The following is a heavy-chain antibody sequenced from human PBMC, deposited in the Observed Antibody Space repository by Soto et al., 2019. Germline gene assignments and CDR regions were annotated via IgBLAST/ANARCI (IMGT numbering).Heavy chain of an antibody. V-gene: IGHV4-59*01. CDR1: GDSISAYS. CDR3: AREGNLVRWLQPLLF. Sequence: QVQLQVSGPGLVKPSETLSLTCTVSGDSISAYSWSWVRQPPGKGLECLGNIQYNGNTKYNPSLKSRVTMSHDTSKNQFALRLISVTVADTAKYFCAREGNLVRWLQPLLFWGQGTLVTVSS. D-gene: IGHD5-12*01. J-gene: IGHJ1*01. CDR2: IQYNGNT.